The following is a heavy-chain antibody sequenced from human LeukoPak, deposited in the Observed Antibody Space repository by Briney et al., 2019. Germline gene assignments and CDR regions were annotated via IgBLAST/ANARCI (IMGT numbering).Heavy chain of an antibody. D-gene: IGHD3-3*01. V-gene: IGHV3-53*01. Sequence: PGGSLRLSCAPSGFTVSSNYMSWVRQAPGKGLEWVSVIYSAGSTYYADSVKGRFTISRDNSKNTLYLQMNNLRAEDTAVYYCANYLPLRFWGQGTLVTVSS. CDR1: GFTVSSNY. CDR2: IYSAGST. CDR3: ANYLPLRF. J-gene: IGHJ4*02.